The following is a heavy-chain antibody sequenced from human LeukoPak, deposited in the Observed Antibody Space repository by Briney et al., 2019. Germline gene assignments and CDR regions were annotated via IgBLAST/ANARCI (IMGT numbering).Heavy chain of an antibody. CDR2: IYHSGST. J-gene: IGHJ4*02. Sequence: SETLSLTCAVSGGSISSGGYSWSWIRQPPGKGLEWIGYIYHSGSTYYNPSLKSRVAMSVDTSKNQFSLKLSSVTAADTAVYYCARGSPRKYYFDYWGQGTLVTVSS. V-gene: IGHV4-30-2*01. CDR3: ARGSPRKYYFDY. CDR1: GGSISSGGYS.